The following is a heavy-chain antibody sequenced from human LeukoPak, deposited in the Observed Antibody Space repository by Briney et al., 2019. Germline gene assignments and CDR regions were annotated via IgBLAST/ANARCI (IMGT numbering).Heavy chain of an antibody. CDR3: ARGAYSSSWYGWFDP. J-gene: IGHJ5*02. D-gene: IGHD6-13*01. Sequence: ASVKVSCKASGYTFTSYYMHWVRQAPGQGLEWMGIINPSGGSTSYAQKFQGRVTMTRDTSTSTVYMGLSSLRSEGTAVYYCARGAYSSSWYGWFDPWGQGTLVTVSS. V-gene: IGHV1-46*01. CDR1: GYTFTSYY. CDR2: INPSGGST.